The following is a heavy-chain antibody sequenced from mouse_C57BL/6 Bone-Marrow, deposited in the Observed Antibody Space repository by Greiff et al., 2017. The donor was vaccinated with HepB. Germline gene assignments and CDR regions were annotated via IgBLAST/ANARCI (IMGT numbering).Heavy chain of an antibody. Sequence: QVQLQQPGAELVKPGASVKVSCKASGYTFTSYWMHWVKQRPGQGLEWIGSIHPSDSDTNYNQKFKGKATLTVDKSSSTAYMQLSSLTSEDSAVYYCAIWVYYGSSHWYFDVWGTGTTVTVSS. CDR2: IHPSDSDT. CDR1: GYTFTSYW. D-gene: IGHD1-1*01. J-gene: IGHJ1*03. CDR3: AIWVYYGSSHWYFDV. V-gene: IGHV1-74*01.